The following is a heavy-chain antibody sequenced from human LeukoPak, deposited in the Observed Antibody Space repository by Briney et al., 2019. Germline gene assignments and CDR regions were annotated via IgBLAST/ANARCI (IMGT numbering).Heavy chain of an antibody. D-gene: IGHD6-19*01. CDR3: ASLNIAVAGTQDAFDI. Sequence: GGSLRLSCAASGFTFSSYAMSWVRQAPGKGLEWVSAISGSGGSTYYADSVKGRFTISRDNSKNTLYLQMNSLRAEDTAVYYCASLNIAVAGTQDAFDIWGQGTMVTVSS. CDR1: GFTFSSYA. CDR2: ISGSGGST. J-gene: IGHJ3*02. V-gene: IGHV3-23*01.